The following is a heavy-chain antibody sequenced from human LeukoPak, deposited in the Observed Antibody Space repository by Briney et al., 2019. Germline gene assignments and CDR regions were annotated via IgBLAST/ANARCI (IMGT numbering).Heavy chain of an antibody. J-gene: IGHJ3*02. D-gene: IGHD5-12*01. CDR3: AREDIVATKVFDI. V-gene: IGHV1-69*13. CDR2: IIPIFGTA. CDR1: GGTFSSYA. Sequence: SVKVSCKASGGTFSSYAISWVRQAPGQGLEWMGGIIPIFGTANYAQKFQGRVTITADESTSTAYMELSSLRSEDTAVYYCAREDIVATKVFDIWGQGTMVTVSS.